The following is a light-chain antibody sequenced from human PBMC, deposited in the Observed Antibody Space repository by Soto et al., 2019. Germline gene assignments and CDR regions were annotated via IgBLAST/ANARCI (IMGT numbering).Light chain of an antibody. CDR2: GAS. V-gene: IGKV3-20*01. J-gene: IGKJ1*01. Sequence: EMVLTQSPGTLSLSPGEGATLSCRASQSVSASYLAWYQQKPGQAPRLLINGASSRATGIPDRFSGSGSGTDFTLTISRLEPEDFAVYYCQQYGSSSWTFGQGTKVEIK. CDR1: QSVSASY. CDR3: QQYGSSSWT.